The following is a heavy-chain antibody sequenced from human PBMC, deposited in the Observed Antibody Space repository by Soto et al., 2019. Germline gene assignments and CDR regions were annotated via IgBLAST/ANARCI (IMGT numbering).Heavy chain of an antibody. CDR1: GLTFDDSA. V-gene: IGHV3-9*01. J-gene: IGHJ4*02. D-gene: IGHD6-13*01. CDR2: ISWNSGSI. Sequence: EVQLVESGGGLVQPGRSLRLSCAASGLTFDDSAMHWVRQAPGKGLEWVSGISWNSGSIGYADSVKGRFTISRDNAKNSLYLQMNSLRAEDTALYYCAKGDSSRLYYFDYWGQGTLVTVSS. CDR3: AKGDSSRLYYFDY.